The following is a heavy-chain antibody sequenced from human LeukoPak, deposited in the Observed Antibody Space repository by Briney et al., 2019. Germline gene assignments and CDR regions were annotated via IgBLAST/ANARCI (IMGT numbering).Heavy chain of an antibody. Sequence: GASVKVSCKASGYTFTSYDINWVRQATGQGLEWMGWMNPNSGNTGYAQKFQGRVTMTRNTSISTAYMELSSLRSEDTAVYYCAIPIPDSGYEFDYWGQGTLVTVSS. CDR1: GYTFTSYD. CDR3: AIPIPDSGYEFDY. D-gene: IGHD5-12*01. CDR2: MNPNSGNT. V-gene: IGHV1-8*01. J-gene: IGHJ4*02.